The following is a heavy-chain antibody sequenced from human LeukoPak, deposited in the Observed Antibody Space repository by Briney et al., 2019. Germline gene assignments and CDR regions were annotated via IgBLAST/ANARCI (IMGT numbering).Heavy chain of an antibody. D-gene: IGHD3-16*02. CDR1: GYTFTSYD. Sequence: GASVKVSCKASGYTFTSYDINWVRQATGQGLEWMGWINAGNGNTKYSQKFQGRVTITRDTSASTAYMELSSLRSEDTAVYYCARVLYVWGSYRYFDYWGQGTLATVSS. V-gene: IGHV1-3*01. CDR2: INAGNGNT. CDR3: ARVLYVWGSYRYFDY. J-gene: IGHJ4*02.